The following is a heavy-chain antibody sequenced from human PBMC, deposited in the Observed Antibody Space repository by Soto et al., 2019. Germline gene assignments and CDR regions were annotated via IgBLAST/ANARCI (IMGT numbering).Heavy chain of an antibody. D-gene: IGHD6-13*01. Sequence: GGSLRLSCAASGFTFSSYGMHWVRQAPGKGLEWVAVIWYDGSNKYYADSVKGRFTISRDNSKNTLYLQMNSLRAEDTAVYYCARDQQLVPYYYGMDVWGQGTTVTVSS. CDR3: ARDQQLVPYYYGMDV. CDR2: IWYDGSNK. J-gene: IGHJ6*02. CDR1: GFTFSSYG. V-gene: IGHV3-33*01.